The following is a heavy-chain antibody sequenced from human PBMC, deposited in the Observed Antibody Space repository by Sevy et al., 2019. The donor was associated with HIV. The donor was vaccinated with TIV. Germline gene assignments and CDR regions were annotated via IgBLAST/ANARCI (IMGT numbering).Heavy chain of an antibody. CDR2: ISSSSTI. D-gene: IGHD3-22*01. Sequence: GGSLRLSCAASGFTFSSYSMNWVRQAPGKGLEWVSYISSSSTIYYADSVKGRFTISRDNAKNSLYLQMNSLRAEDTAVYYCARECDSSGYYYPWGQGTLVTVSS. CDR3: ARECDSSGYYYP. J-gene: IGHJ5*02. CDR1: GFTFSSYS. V-gene: IGHV3-48*01.